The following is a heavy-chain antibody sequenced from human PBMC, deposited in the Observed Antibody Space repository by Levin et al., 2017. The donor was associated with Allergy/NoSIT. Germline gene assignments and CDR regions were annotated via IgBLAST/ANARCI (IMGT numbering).Heavy chain of an antibody. Sequence: LSLTCAASGFTFSSYSMNWVRQAPGKGLEWVSSISSSSSYIYYADSVKGRFTISRDNAKNSLYLQMNSLRAEDTAVYYCARDTRGSSPYYYYYMDGWGKGTTVTVSS. J-gene: IGHJ6*03. CDR2: ISSSSSYI. CDR1: GFTFSSYS. CDR3: ARDTRGSSPYYYYYMDG. D-gene: IGHD6-6*01. V-gene: IGHV3-21*01.